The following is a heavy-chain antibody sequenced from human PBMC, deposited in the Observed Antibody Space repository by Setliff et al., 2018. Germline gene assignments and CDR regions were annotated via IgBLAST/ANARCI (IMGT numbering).Heavy chain of an antibody. CDR2: INAGNGHT. CDR3: VRVDMVLSNFDF. J-gene: IGHJ4*02. CDR1: GHTLTGYY. V-gene: IGHV1-3*01. D-gene: IGHD3-10*01. Sequence: RASVKVSCKASGHTLTGYYMHWVRQAPGQGLEWMGWINAGNGHTKFSQSFQGRLSISSDTSASTVYMDLHNLGSEDTAVYFCVRVDMVLSNFDFWGQGTLVTVSS.